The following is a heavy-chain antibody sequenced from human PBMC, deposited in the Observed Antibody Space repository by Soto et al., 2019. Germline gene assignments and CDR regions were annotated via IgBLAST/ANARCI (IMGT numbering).Heavy chain of an antibody. D-gene: IGHD6-13*01. CDR3: AAGEDRSRNLAPYYLDF. J-gene: IGHJ4*02. CDR2: IHYSGTT. V-gene: IGHV4-59*01. Sequence: XAILSLTSTVSCGSMRNYFWTWIRQPPGKGLEWIGYIHYSGTTSFFPSYNPSLRSRVTISEDTSKNQFSLKLLSVTTADTAVYFCAAGEDRSRNLAPYYLDFWGQGTLVTVSS. CDR1: CGSMRNYF.